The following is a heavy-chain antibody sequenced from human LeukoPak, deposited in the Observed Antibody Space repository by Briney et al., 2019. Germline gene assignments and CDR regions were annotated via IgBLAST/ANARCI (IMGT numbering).Heavy chain of an antibody. CDR2: INSDGSST. J-gene: IGHJ4*02. CDR3: ARVGGGGGPGY. CDR1: GFTFSSYW. D-gene: IGHD2-15*01. V-gene: IGHV3-74*01. Sequence: GGSLRLSCAASGFTFSSYWMHWVRQAPGKGLVGVSRINSDGSSTSYADSVKGRFTISRDNAKNTLYLQMNSLRAEDTAVYYCARVGGGGGPGYWGQGTLVTVSS.